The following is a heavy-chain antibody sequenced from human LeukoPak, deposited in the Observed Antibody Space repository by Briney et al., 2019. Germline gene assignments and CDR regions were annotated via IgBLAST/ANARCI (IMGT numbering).Heavy chain of an antibody. Sequence: ASVKVSCKASGYSFTSNYIHWVRQAPGQGLEWMGMIYPRDGSTSYAQKFQGRVTVTRDTSTSTVHMELSGLRAEDTAVYSCAKRKDPYYFDYWGQGTLVTVSS. CDR1: GYSFTSNY. CDR3: AKRKDPYYFDY. J-gene: IGHJ4*02. V-gene: IGHV1-46*01. CDR2: IYPRDGST.